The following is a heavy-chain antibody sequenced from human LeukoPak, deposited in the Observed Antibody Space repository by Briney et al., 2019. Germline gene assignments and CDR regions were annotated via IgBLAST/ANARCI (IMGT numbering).Heavy chain of an antibody. J-gene: IGHJ4*02. Sequence: GASVKVSCKASGYTFTSYGISWVRQAPGQVLGWMGWISAYNGNTNYAQKLQGRVTMTTDTSTSTAYMELRSLRSDDTAVYYCAREVHYLYYYSSGHWYDYWGQGTLVTVSS. D-gene: IGHD3-22*01. CDR2: ISAYNGNT. V-gene: IGHV1-18*01. CDR3: AREVHYLYYYSSGHWYDY. CDR1: GYTFTSYG.